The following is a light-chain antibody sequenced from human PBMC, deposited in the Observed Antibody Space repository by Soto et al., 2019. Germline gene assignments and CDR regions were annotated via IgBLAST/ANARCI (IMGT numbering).Light chain of an antibody. J-gene: IGLJ7*01. CDR2: SNN. CDR3: ASWDDSLSETV. CDR1: NFNVKNNY. V-gene: IGLV1-47*01. Sequence: QLVLTQPPSLSGTPGQRVTISCSGSNFNVKNNYVYWYQQFAGTAPKLLIYSNNRRPSRVPDRFSGSKSGSSASLAISGLRPEDEADYYCASWDDSLSETVFGGGTQLTVL.